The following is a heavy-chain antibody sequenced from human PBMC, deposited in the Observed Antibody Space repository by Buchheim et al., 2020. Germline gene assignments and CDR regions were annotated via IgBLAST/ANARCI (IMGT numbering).Heavy chain of an antibody. CDR3: ASDLSGGGLDY. V-gene: IGHV3-30*03. J-gene: IGHJ4*02. CDR2: ISHDATGT. D-gene: IGHD2-15*01. CDR1: GITSSRYS. Sequence: QVQLVESGGGVVQPGGSLRLSCAASGITSSRYSMSWVRQAPGKGLEWVADISHDATGTYYADSVKGRLTISRDNSRSTLFLQMGSLRLDDTDVFYCASDLSGGGLDYWGQGTL.